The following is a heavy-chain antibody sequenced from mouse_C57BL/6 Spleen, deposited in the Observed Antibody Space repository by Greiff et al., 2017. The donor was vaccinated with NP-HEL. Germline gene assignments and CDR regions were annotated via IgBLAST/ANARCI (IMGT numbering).Heavy chain of an antibody. CDR3: ARGTAQAPENY. D-gene: IGHD3-2*02. Sequence: EVQLQQSGPELVKPGASVKISCKASGYTFTDYYMNWVKQSHGKSLEWIGDINPNNGGTSYNQKFKGKATLTVDKSSSTAYMELRSLTSEDSAVYYCARGTAQAPENYWGQGTTLTVSS. CDR1: GYTFTDYY. CDR2: INPNNGGT. J-gene: IGHJ2*01. V-gene: IGHV1-26*01.